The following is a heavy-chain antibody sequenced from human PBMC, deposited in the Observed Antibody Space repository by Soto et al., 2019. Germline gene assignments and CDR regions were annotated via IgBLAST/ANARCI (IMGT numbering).Heavy chain of an antibody. J-gene: IGHJ4*02. D-gene: IGHD6-13*01. V-gene: IGHV1-18*01. CDR3: ARGGEYSSSWLDY. Sequence: QVQLVQSGAEVKKPGASVKVSCKASGYTFTSYGMTWVRQAPGQGLEWMGWISAYNGYTNYAQKLQGRVTXTXEXXTSTVYMELRSLRSDDTALYYCARGGEYSSSWLDYWGQGTLVTVSS. CDR1: GYTFTSYG. CDR2: ISAYNGYT.